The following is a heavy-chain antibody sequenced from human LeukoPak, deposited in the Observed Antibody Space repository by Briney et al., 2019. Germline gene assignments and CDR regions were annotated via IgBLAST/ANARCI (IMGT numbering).Heavy chain of an antibody. CDR2: ISGSGGST. CDR1: GFTFSSYA. CDR3: AKDYDILTGYLSDLGY. Sequence: GGSLRLSCAASGFTFSSYAMSWVRQAPGKGLEWVSAISGSGGSTYYADSVKGRFTISRDYSKNTLYLQMNSLRAEDTAVYYCAKDYDILTGYLSDLGYWGQGTLVTVSS. V-gene: IGHV3-23*01. D-gene: IGHD3-9*01. J-gene: IGHJ4*02.